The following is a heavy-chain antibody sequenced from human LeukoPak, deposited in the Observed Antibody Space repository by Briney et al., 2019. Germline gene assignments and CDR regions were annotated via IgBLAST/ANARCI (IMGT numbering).Heavy chain of an antibody. CDR3: ARGGMTTVTTSNFDY. CDR2: IYYSGST. V-gene: IGHV4-39*01. CDR1: GGSISSSSYY. J-gene: IGHJ4*02. D-gene: IGHD4-11*01. Sequence: SETLSLTCTVSGGSISSSSYYWGWIRQPPGKGLEWVGSIYYSGSTYYNPSLKRRVTISVDTSKNQFSLKLGSVTAADTAVYYCARGGMTTVTTSNFDYWGQGTLVTVSS.